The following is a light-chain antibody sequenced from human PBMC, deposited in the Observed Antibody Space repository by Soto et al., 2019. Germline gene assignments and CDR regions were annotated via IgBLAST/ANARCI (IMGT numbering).Light chain of an antibody. Sequence: QSALTQPASVSGSPGQSITISCTGTSSDVGRYNYVSWYQQHPGKAPKLMIYDVSNRPSGVSKRFSGSKSGNRASLTISGLQAEDEADYYCSSFTSSTTPVFGGGTKVTVL. J-gene: IGLJ2*01. CDR1: SSDVGRYNY. CDR3: SSFTSSTTPV. CDR2: DVS. V-gene: IGLV2-14*01.